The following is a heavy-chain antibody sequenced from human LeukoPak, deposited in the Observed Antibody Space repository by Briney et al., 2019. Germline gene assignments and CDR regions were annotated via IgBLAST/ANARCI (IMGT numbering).Heavy chain of an antibody. CDR3: ARGSYYDSSTEIDY. J-gene: IGHJ4*02. Sequence: GGSLRLSCAASGFTFSSYSMNWVRQAPGKGLEWVSSISSSSSYIYYADSVKGRFTISRDNAKNSLYLQMNSLRAEDTAVYYCARGSYYDSSTEIDYWGQGTLVTVSS. CDR1: GFTFSSYS. V-gene: IGHV3-21*01. D-gene: IGHD3-22*01. CDR2: ISSSSSYI.